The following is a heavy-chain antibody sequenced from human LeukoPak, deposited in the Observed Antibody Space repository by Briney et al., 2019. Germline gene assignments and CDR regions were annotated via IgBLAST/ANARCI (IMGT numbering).Heavy chain of an antibody. CDR1: GFTFSSYG. J-gene: IGHJ3*02. D-gene: IGHD1-7*01. CDR2: ISYDGSNK. CDR3: ANRELRGTAFDI. Sequence: GGSLRLSCAASGFTFSSYGMHWVRQAPGKGLEWVAVISYDGSNKYYADSVKGRFTISRDNSKNTLYLQMNSLRAEDTAVYYCANRELRGTAFDIWGQGTMVTVSS. V-gene: IGHV3-30*18.